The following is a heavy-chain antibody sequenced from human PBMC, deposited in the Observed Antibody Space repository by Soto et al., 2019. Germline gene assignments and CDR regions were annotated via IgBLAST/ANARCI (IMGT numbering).Heavy chain of an antibody. CDR1: GFTLSSYA. CDR3: ARAYNYDFWSGYRLPYYYYGMDV. CDR2: ISYDGSNK. J-gene: IGHJ6*02. V-gene: IGHV3-30-3*01. D-gene: IGHD3-3*01. Sequence: PGGSLRHSCAASGFTLSSYAMHWVRQAPGKGLEWVAVISYDGSNKYYADSVKGRFTISRDNSKNTLYLQMNSLRAEDTAVYYCARAYNYDFWSGYRLPYYYYGMDVWGQGTTVTVSS.